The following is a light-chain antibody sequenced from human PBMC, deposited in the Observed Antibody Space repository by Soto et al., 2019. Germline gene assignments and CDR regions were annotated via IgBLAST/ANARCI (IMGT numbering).Light chain of an antibody. J-gene: IGKJ2*01. CDR2: YIS. Sequence: ILVTQSPSFLSASVGDRVTITCRTSQGVTNSFAWYQQKSGKAPRLLIYYISSLKSGVPSRFSGSGSGTEFTLTISSLQPEDFATYYCQQLYTYPHTFGLGTQLEI. CDR1: QGVTNS. V-gene: IGKV1-9*01. CDR3: QQLYTYPHT.